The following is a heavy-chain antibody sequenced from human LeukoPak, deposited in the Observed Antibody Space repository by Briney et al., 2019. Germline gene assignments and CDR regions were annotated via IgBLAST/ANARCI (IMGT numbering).Heavy chain of an antibody. Sequence: SVKVSCKASGGTFSSYAISWVRQAPGQGLEWMGGIIPIFGTANYAQKFQGRVTITTDESTSTAYMELSSLRSEDTAVYYCATKPGYSSSWSNSWGQGTLVTVSS. D-gene: IGHD6-13*01. J-gene: IGHJ5*01. CDR2: IIPIFGTA. CDR1: GGTFSSYA. V-gene: IGHV1-69*05. CDR3: ATKPGYSSSWSNS.